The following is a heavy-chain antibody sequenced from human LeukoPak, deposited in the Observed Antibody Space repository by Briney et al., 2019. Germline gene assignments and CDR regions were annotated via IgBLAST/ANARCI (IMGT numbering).Heavy chain of an antibody. J-gene: IGHJ4*02. CDR2: ISYAGGNK. D-gene: IGHD4-17*01. CDR3: AKDPRQLTSVTTYYFDY. CDR1: GFSFSNYG. V-gene: IGHV3-30*18. Sequence: PGRSLRLSCAASGFSFSNYGMHWVRQAPGKGLEWVAAISYAGGNKYYADSMKGRVTISRDNSKNTLYLQMNRLRAEDTAVYFCAKDPRQLTSVTTYYFDYWGQGTLVTFSS.